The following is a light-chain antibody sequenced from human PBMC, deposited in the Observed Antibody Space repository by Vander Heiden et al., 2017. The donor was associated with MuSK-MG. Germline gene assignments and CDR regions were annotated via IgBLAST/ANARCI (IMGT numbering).Light chain of an antibody. J-gene: IGKJ1*01. CDR2: AAS. V-gene: IGKV1-27*01. CDR3: QQYNSAPRT. CDR1: QGISIY. Sequence: DSQMTQSPSSLSASVGDRVTIPCRASQGISIYLAWYQQKPGKVPTLLIYAASTLQSGVPSRFSGSGSGTDFTLTISSLQPEDVATYYCQQYNSAPRTFGQGTKVEIK.